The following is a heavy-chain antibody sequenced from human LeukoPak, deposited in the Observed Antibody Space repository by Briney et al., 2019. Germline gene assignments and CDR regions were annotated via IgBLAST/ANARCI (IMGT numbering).Heavy chain of an antibody. CDR1: GFTVSSNY. CDR2: IYSGGST. CDR3: ARGHLIYDSSGYYWFDP. Sequence: GGSLRLSRAASGFTVSSNYMSWVRQAPGKGLEWVSVIYSGGSTYYADSVKGRFTISRDNSKNTLYLQMNSLRAEDTAVYYCARGHLIYDSSGYYWFDPWGQGTLVTVSS. D-gene: IGHD3-22*01. V-gene: IGHV3-53*01. J-gene: IGHJ5*02.